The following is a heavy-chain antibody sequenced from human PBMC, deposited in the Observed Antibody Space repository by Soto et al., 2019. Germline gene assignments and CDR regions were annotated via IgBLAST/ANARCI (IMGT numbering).Heavy chain of an antibody. CDR2: IYYTGNI. Sequence: QLQLQESSPGLVKPSETLSLTCTVSGGSISNSLNYWGWIRQPPGKGLEWMGTIYYTGNIYYNPSLKSRVSISVYTSRNQFSLRLSSVTAADTAVYYCARKGRGSISSCSDVGSPYNYFNPWGQGTLVTVSP. CDR3: ARKGRGSISSCSDVGSPYNYFNP. D-gene: IGHD2-2*01. V-gene: IGHV4-39*01. CDR1: GGSISNSLNY. J-gene: IGHJ5*02.